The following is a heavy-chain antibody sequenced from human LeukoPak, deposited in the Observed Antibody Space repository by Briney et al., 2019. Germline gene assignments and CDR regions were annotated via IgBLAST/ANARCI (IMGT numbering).Heavy chain of an antibody. CDR1: GYTFTSYA. CDR3: ARARKVATIPTPIYYYYYYMDV. CDR2: IIPIFGTA. D-gene: IGHD5-12*01. V-gene: IGHV1-69*06. Sequence: SVKVSCKASGYTFTSYAMNWVRQAPGQGLEWMGGIIPIFGTANYAQKFQGRVTITADKSTSTAYMELSSLRSEDTAVYYCARARKVATIPTPIYYYYYYMDVWGKGTTVTVSS. J-gene: IGHJ6*03.